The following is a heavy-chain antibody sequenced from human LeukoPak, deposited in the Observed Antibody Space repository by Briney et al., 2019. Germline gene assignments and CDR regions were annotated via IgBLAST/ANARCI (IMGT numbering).Heavy chain of an antibody. V-gene: IGHV1-69*05. CDR1: GGTFSSYA. CDR3: ARCEGSGGSCYSRRTYYYGMDV. J-gene: IGHJ6*02. D-gene: IGHD2-15*01. Sequence: SVKVSCKASGGTFSSYAISWVRQAPGQGLEWMGGIIPIFGTANYAQKFQGRVTITTDESTSTAYMELSSLRAEDTAVYYCARCEGSGGSCYSRRTYYYGMDVWGQGTTVTVSS. CDR2: IIPIFGTA.